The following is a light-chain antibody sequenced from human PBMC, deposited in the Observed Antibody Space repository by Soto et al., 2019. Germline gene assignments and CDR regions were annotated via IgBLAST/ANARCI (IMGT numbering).Light chain of an antibody. CDR2: GAS. CDR3: QQYNDWPPFT. Sequence: EIVMTQSPATLSVSPGERATLSCRASQSVSSSYLAWYQQKPGQAPRLLIIGASTTATGVPARFSGSGSGTEFTLTISSLQSEDFAVYYCQQYNDWPPFTFGPGTKVDIK. V-gene: IGKV3-15*01. CDR1: QSVSSSY. J-gene: IGKJ3*01.